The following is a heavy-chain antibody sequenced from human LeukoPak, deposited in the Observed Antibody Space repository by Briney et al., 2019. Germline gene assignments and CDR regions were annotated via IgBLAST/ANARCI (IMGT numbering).Heavy chain of an antibody. Sequence: SETLSLTCAVYGGSFSGYYWSWIRQPPGKGLEWIGEINHSGSTNYNPSLKSRVTISVDTSKNQFSLKLSSVTAADTAVYYCARVVATTQRGYGYWGQGTLVTVSS. D-gene: IGHD5-12*01. CDR1: GGSFSGYY. V-gene: IGHV4-34*01. J-gene: IGHJ4*02. CDR2: INHSGST. CDR3: ARVVATTQRGYGY.